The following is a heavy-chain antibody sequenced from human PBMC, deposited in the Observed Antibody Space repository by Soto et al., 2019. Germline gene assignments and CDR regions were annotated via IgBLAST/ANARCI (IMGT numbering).Heavy chain of an antibody. CDR3: ARFSWYDGDSITNYYMDF. Sequence: LQESGPGLVKPSETLSLTCSVFGDSISSRSYYWAWIRRPPGMGLEWIASISYTGNTYYNPSRTRRAAISGDTSKNQFSLKLCFVTAADTAVYYCARFSWYDGDSITNYYMDFWGNGATVTVSS. D-gene: IGHD6-13*01. J-gene: IGHJ6*03. CDR2: ISYTGNT. V-gene: IGHV4-39*01. CDR1: GDSISSRSYY.